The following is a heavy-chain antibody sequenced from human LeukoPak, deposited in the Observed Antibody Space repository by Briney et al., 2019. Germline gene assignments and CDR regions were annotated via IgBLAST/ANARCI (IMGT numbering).Heavy chain of an antibody. CDR1: GYTFTNYY. CDR3: ARTDYGDYRWYFDL. Sequence: ASVKVSFKASGYTFTNYYMHWVRQAPGQGLEWMGKINPSGGSTSYAQKFQGRVTMTRDTSTSTVYMELSSLTSEDTAVYYCARTDYGDYRWYFDLWGRGTLVTVSS. CDR2: INPSGGST. V-gene: IGHV1-46*01. D-gene: IGHD4-17*01. J-gene: IGHJ2*01.